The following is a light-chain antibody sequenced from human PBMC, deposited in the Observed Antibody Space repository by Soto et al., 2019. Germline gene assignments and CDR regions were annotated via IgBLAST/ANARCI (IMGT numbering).Light chain of an antibody. CDR3: QQYGRSLWT. CDR1: QSVSSN. V-gene: IGKV3-20*01. Sequence: EIVMTQSPATLSVSPGERATLSCRASQSVSSNLAWYQQRPGQSPRLLIYDTDRRATDVPDRFRGSGSGTDFTLTITRLEPEDFAVYFCQQYGRSLWTFGQGTKVDIK. J-gene: IGKJ1*01. CDR2: DTD.